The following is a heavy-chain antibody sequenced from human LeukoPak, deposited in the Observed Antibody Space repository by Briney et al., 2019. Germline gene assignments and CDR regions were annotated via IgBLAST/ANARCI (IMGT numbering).Heavy chain of an antibody. J-gene: IGHJ5*02. D-gene: IGHD1-1*01. V-gene: IGHV4-61*02. CDR2: IYTSGST. CDR3: ARQNWNDDRWFDP. CDR1: GGSISSGSYY. Sequence: PSETLSLTCTVSGGSISSGSYYWSWIRQPAGKGLEWIGRIYTSGSTNYNPSLKSRVTISVDTSKNQFSLKLSSVTAADTAVYYCARQNWNDDRWFDPWGQGTLVTVSS.